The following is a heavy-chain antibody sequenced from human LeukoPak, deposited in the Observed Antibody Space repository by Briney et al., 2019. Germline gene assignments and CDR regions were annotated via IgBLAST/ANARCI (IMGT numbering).Heavy chain of an antibody. Sequence: GGSLRLSCAASGFTFSTYGMQWVRQAPGKGLEWVSGIGRSGSTYYTDSVKGRFTISRDNSKDTLYLQMNSLRAEDTAVYYCARGESFAFANWGQGTMVTVSS. D-gene: IGHD2-21*01. CDR2: IGRSGST. CDR3: ARGESFAFAN. V-gene: IGHV3-23*01. CDR1: GFTFSTYG. J-gene: IGHJ3*02.